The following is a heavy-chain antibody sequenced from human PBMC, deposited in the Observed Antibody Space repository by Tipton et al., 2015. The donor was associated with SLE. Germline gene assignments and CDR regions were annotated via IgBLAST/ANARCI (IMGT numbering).Heavy chain of an antibody. Sequence: LRLSCAVYGGSFSGYYWSWIRQPPGKGLEWIGEINHSGSTNYNPSLKSRVTISVDTSKNQFSLKVSSVTAADTAVYYCARGWWFDPWGQGTLVTVSS. CDR3: ARGWWFDP. J-gene: IGHJ5*02. CDR2: INHSGST. V-gene: IGHV4-34*01. CDR1: GGSFSGYY.